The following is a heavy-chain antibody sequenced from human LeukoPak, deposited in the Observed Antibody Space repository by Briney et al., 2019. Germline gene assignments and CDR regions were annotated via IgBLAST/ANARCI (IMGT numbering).Heavy chain of an antibody. J-gene: IGHJ4*02. CDR2: IYYSGST. CDR1: GGSISSGGYY. D-gene: IGHD6-13*01. V-gene: IGHV4-31*03. CDR3: ARVSSGYSSREFDY. Sequence: SETLSLTCTVSGGSISSGGYYWSRIRQHPGKGLEWIGYIYYSGSTYYNPSLKSRVTISVDTSKNQFSLKLSSVTAADTAVYYCARVSSGYSSREFDYWGQGTLVTVSS.